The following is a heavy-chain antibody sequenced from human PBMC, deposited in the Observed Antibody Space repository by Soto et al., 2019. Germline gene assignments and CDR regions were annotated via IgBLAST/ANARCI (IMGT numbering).Heavy chain of an antibody. Sequence: QVQLQESGPGLVKPSQTLSLTCTVSGGSISSGDYYWSWIRQPPGKGLEWIGYIYYSGSTYYNPSLQSRVTISVDTSKNQFSLKLSSVTAADTAVYYCARGVTTYYDFWSGYYYDYWGQGTLVTVSS. CDR1: GGSISSGDYY. CDR2: IYYSGST. J-gene: IGHJ4*02. V-gene: IGHV4-30-4*01. D-gene: IGHD3-3*01. CDR3: ARGVTTYYDFWSGYYYDY.